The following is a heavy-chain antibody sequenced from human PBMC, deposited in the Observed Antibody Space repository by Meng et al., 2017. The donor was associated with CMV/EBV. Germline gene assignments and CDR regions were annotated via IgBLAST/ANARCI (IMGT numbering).Heavy chain of an antibody. V-gene: IGHV1-46*01. J-gene: IGHJ6*02. D-gene: IGHD3-16*01. CDR1: GYTFTSYY. CDR3: ARVPRYRFGGSYGIDV. Sequence: ASVKVSCKASGYTFTSYYMHWVRQAPGQGLEWMGIINPSGGSTSYAQKFQGRVTMTRDTSTSTVYMELSSLRSEDTAVYYCARVPRYRFGGSYGIDVWGQGTTVTVSS. CDR2: INPSGGST.